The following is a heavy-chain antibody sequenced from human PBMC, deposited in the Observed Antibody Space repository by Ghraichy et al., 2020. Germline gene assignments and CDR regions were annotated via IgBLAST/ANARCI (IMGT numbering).Heavy chain of an antibody. Sequence: SETLSLTCAVYGGSFSGYYWSWIRQRQGQGLEWIGEINHSGSTNYNPSLKSRVTISIDTSKNQFSLNLSSVTAADTAVHYCARGWYNGNYGALEVVAFDFWGQGTMVTVSS. J-gene: IGHJ3*01. D-gene: IGHD1-7*01. CDR1: GGSFSGYY. V-gene: IGHV4-34*01. CDR2: INHSGST. CDR3: ARGWYNGNYGALEVVAFDF.